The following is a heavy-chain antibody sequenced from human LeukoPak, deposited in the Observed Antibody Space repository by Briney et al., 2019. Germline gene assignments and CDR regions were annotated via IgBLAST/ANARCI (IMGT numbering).Heavy chain of an antibody. D-gene: IGHD2-15*01. CDR1: GYTFTGYY. V-gene: IGHV1-2*02. Sequence: GASVKVSCKASGYTFTGYYMHWVRQAPGQGLEWMGWINPNSGGTNYAQKFQGRVTITADESTSTAYMELSSLRSEDTAVYYCASLGYCSGGSCYSSDWGQGTLVTVSS. CDR3: ASLGYCSGGSCYSSD. J-gene: IGHJ4*02. CDR2: INPNSGGT.